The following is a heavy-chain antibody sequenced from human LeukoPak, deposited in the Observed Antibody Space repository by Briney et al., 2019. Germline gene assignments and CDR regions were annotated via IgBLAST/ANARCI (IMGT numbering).Heavy chain of an antibody. J-gene: IGHJ5*02. CDR1: GFTFSTYW. V-gene: IGHV3-74*01. D-gene: IGHD2-15*01. CDR2: ISGDGRAT. CDR3: TRRVSATRWFAP. Sequence: GGSLRLSCAASGFTFSTYWMHWVRQAPGKGLVWVSRISGDGRATIYADSVKGRFTISRDNAENTMYLQMNSLTVEDTAVYYCTRRVSATRWFAPWGQGTLVTVSS.